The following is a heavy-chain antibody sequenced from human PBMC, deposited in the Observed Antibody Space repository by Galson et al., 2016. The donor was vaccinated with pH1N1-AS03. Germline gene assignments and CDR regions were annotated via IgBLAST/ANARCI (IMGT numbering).Heavy chain of an antibody. J-gene: IGHJ6*02. CDR1: GFIFNDYA. CDR2: ISDTGGRT. V-gene: IGHV3-64*02. Sequence: SLRLSCAASGFIFNDYAIYWVRQAPGKGLEFVSGISDTGGRTYYADSVKGRFTISRDNSENTVFLQMGSLSPVDVAVYYCTREWKFTHHYYGMDVWGQGTTVTVSS. CDR3: TREWKFTHHYYGMDV. D-gene: IGHD1-1*01.